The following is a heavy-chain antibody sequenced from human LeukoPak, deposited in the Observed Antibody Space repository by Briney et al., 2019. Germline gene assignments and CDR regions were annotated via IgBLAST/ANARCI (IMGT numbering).Heavy chain of an antibody. J-gene: IGHJ4*02. CDR2: IIPNFGTP. V-gene: IGHV1-69*13. CDR3: ARDSFTPAQNY. Sequence: GASVKVSCKASGDTFSDYAISWVRQAPGQGLEWMGGIIPNFGTPNYAQKFQGRVTITADESTSTGYMELRSLRSDDTAVYYCARDSFTPAQNYWGQGTLVTVSS. CDR1: GDTFSDYA.